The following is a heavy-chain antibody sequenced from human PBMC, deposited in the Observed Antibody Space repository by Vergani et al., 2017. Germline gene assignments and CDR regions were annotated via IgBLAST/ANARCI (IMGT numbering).Heavy chain of an antibody. D-gene: IGHD2-21*02. V-gene: IGHV4-59*01. CDR3: ARNPYCGGDCYSYAFDI. Sequence: QVQLQESGPGLVKPSETLSLTCTVSGGSISSYYWSWIRQPPGKGLEWIGYIYYSGSTNYNPSLKSRVTISVDTSKNQFSLKLSSGTAADTAVYYCARNPYCGGDCYSYAFDIWGQGTMVTVSS. CDR2: IYYSGST. J-gene: IGHJ3*02. CDR1: GGSISSYY.